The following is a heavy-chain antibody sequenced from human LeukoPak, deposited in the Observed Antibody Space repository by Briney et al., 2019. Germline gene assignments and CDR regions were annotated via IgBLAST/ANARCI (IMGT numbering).Heavy chain of an antibody. CDR2: ISSIDSTI. J-gene: IGHJ4*02. CDR3: ARGIAVAGPYYFDY. Sequence: GGSLRLSCAASGFTFSNYEMNWVRQAPGKGLEWVSYISSIDSTIYYADSVKGRFTISRDNAKNSLYLQMNSLRADDTAVYYCARGIAVAGPYYFDYWGRGTLVTVPS. CDR1: GFTFSNYE. V-gene: IGHV3-48*03. D-gene: IGHD6-19*01.